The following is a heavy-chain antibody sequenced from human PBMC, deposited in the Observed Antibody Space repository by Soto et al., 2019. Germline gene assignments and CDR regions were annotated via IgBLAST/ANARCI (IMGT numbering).Heavy chain of an antibody. CDR3: ARDPNTNWFDP. Sequence: ASETLSLTCTVSGGSISSYYWSLIRQPPGKGLEWIGYIYYSGSTNYNPSLKSRVTISVDTSKNQFSLKLSSVTAADTAVYYCARDPNTNWFDPWGEGTLVTVSS. CDR1: GGSISSYY. V-gene: IGHV4-59*01. CDR2: IYYSGST. J-gene: IGHJ5*02.